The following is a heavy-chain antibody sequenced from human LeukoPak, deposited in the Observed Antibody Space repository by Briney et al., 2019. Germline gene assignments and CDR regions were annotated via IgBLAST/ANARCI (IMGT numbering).Heavy chain of an antibody. V-gene: IGHV4-61*02. Sequence: SETLSLTCTVSGGSISSGSYYRSWIRQPAGKGLEWIGRIYTSGSTNYNPSLKSRVTISVDTSKNQFSLKLSSVTAADTAVYYCASSTIDYGGTSYYWGQGTLVTVSS. D-gene: IGHD4-23*01. CDR2: IYTSGST. CDR3: ASSTIDYGGTSYY. CDR1: GGSISSGSYY. J-gene: IGHJ4*02.